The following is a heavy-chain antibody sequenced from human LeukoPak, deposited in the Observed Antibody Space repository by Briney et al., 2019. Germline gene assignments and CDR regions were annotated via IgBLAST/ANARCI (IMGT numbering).Heavy chain of an antibody. V-gene: IGHV3-74*01. D-gene: IGHD6-19*01. CDR2: INSDGSST. J-gene: IGHJ4*02. Sequence: PGGSLRLSCAASGFTFSSYWMHWVRQAPGKGLVWVSRINSDGSSTNYADSVKSRFTIYRDNAKNTLYLQINSLRAEDTAVYYCASPIAVAGPYFDYWGQGTLVTVSS. CDR3: ASPIAVAGPYFDY. CDR1: GFTFSSYW.